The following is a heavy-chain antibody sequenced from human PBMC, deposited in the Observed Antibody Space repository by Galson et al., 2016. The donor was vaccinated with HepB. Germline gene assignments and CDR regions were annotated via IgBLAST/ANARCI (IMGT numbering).Heavy chain of an antibody. Sequence: SLRLSCAASGFSLRDYAMHWVRQAPGKGLDWVAIISHDGSDTLYADSVKGRFTISKDISKNTLYLEMDSLRPEDTSMYYCARDSVTWNSLDYWGQGTLVTVSS. CDR3: ARDSVTWNSLDY. CDR1: GFSLRDYA. CDR2: ISHDGSDT. J-gene: IGHJ4*02. D-gene: IGHD1-1*01. V-gene: IGHV3-30*04.